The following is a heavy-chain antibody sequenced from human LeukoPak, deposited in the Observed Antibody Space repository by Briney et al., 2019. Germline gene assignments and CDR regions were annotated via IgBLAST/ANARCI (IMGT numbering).Heavy chain of an antibody. CDR2: ISSSSSSI. Sequence: PGGSLRLSCAASGFIFSTYSINWVRQAPGKGLEWASHISSSSSSIYYADSVKGRFSISRDNAKNSLYLQMNSLRDEDTAVYYCARSGYGSRWYFFDHWGQGTLVTVSS. D-gene: IGHD6-13*01. CDR1: GFIFSTYS. CDR3: ARSGYGSRWYFFDH. V-gene: IGHV3-48*02. J-gene: IGHJ4*02.